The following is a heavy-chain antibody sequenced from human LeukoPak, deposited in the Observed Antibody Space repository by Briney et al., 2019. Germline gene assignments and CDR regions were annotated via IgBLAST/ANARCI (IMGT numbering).Heavy chain of an antibody. CDR3: AREWGLIAVAGGPGY. D-gene: IGHD2-21*01. J-gene: IGHJ4*02. CDR1: GFSFSKYG. V-gene: IGHV3-33*01. Sequence: PGGSLRLSCVASGFSFSKYGMHWVRQAPGKGLQWLAIIWYDGHNKYYADSVKGRFTISRDNSKNTLFAEMNDLKAEDTAVYYCAREWGLIAVAGGPGYWGQGTLVTVSS. CDR2: IWYDGHNK.